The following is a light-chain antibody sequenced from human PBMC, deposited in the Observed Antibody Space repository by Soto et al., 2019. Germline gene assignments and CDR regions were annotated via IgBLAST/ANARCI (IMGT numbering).Light chain of an antibody. V-gene: IGKV1-5*03. J-gene: IGKJ1*01. CDR3: QQYSSLWT. Sequence: DIPMTQSPSTLSASVGDRVTITCRASQSISSWLAWYQQKPGKAPKLLIYKASTLESGVPSRFSGSGSGTEFTLTISSLQPDDFAIYYCQQYSSLWTFGQGTKVEIK. CDR2: KAS. CDR1: QSISSW.